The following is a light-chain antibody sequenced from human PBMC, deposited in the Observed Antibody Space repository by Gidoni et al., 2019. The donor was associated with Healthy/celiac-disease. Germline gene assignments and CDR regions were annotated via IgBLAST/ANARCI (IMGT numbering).Light chain of an antibody. CDR2: KES. J-gene: IGKJ1*01. Sequence: DIQMTQSPSTLSASVGDRVTITCRASQSISSWLAWYQQKPGKAPKLLIYKESSLESGVPSRFSGSGSGTEFTLTISSLQPDDFATYYCQQYNSYLWTFXQXTKVEIK. CDR3: QQYNSYLWT. V-gene: IGKV1-5*03. CDR1: QSISSW.